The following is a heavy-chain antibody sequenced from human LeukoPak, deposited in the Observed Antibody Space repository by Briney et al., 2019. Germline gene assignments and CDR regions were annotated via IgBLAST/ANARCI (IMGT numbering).Heavy chain of an antibody. D-gene: IGHD3-22*01. CDR3: ARVDYYDSSGYGPDY. V-gene: IGHV1-18*01. J-gene: IGHJ4*02. CDR2: ISAYNGNT. CDR1: GYTFTSYG. Sequence: ASVKVSCKASGYTFTSYGISWVRQAPGQGLEWMGWISAYNGNTNYAQKLQGRVTMTTDTSTSTAYIELRSLRSDDTAVYYCARVDYYDSSGYGPDYWGQGTLVTVSS.